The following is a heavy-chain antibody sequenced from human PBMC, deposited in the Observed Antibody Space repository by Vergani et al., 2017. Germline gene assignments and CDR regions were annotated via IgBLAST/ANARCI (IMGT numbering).Heavy chain of an antibody. CDR2: IIPIFGTA. CDR3: ADGDATADYGDYQYYYYGMDV. CDR1: GGTFSSYA. D-gene: IGHD4-17*01. V-gene: IGHV1-69*13. Sequence: QVQLVQSGAEVKKPGSSVKVSCKASGGTFSSYAISWVRQAPGQGLEWMGRIIPIFGTANYAQNFQGRVTITADESTSTAYMELSSLRSEDTAVYYCADGDATADYGDYQYYYYGMDVWGQGTTVTVSS. J-gene: IGHJ6*02.